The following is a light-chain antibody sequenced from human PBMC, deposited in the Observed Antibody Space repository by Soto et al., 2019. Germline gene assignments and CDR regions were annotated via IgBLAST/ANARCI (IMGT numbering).Light chain of an antibody. CDR2: DAS. CDR1: QSVNSY. CDR3: QHRSSWPRT. V-gene: IGKV3-11*01. Sequence: EIVLTQSPATLSLSPGERATHSCRASQSVNSYLAWYQQRPGQAPRLLIYDASNRATGIPARFSASGSGTDFTLTISSLEPEDFAVYYCQHRSSWPRTFGQGTKVEIK. J-gene: IGKJ2*02.